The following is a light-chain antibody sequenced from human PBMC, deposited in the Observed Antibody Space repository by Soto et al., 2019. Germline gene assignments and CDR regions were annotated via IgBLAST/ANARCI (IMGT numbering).Light chain of an antibody. V-gene: IGKV1-12*01. J-gene: IGKJ5*01. CDR2: AAS. Sequence: DIQMTQSPSSVSASVGDTVTITFRASQAVSTWLAWYQQKPGGAPKLLIYAASTLQSGVPSRFSGSGSGTDFTLTIRSLQPEDFAVYYCQQRSNWPLTFGQGTRLEI. CDR1: QAVSTW. CDR3: QQRSNWPLT.